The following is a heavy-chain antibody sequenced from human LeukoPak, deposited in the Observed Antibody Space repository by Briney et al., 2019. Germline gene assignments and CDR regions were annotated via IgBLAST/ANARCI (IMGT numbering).Heavy chain of an antibody. CDR1: GFTFSSYS. Sequence: PGGSLRLSCAASGFTFSSYSMNWVRQAPGKGLEWVSSISSSSSYIYYADSVKGRFTISRDNAKNSLYLQMNSLRAEDTAVYYCARDRMDNWTPFDYWGQGTLVTVSS. J-gene: IGHJ4*02. D-gene: IGHD1-1*01. V-gene: IGHV3-21*01. CDR2: ISSSSSYI. CDR3: ARDRMDNWTPFDY.